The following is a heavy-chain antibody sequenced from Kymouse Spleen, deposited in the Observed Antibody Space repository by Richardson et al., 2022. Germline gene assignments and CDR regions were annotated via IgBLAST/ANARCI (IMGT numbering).Heavy chain of an antibody. V-gene: IGHV3-74*01. CDR3: ARDRVTGTTGYYYGMDV. CDR1: GFTFSSYW. D-gene: IGHD1-7*01. CDR2: INSDGSST. Sequence: EVQLVESGGGLVQPGGSLRLSCAASGFTFSSYWMHWVRQAPGKGLVWVSRINSDGSSTSYADSVKGRFTISRDNAKNTLYLQMNSLRAEDTAVYYCARDRVTGTTGYYYGMDVWGQGTTVTVSS. J-gene: IGHJ6*02.